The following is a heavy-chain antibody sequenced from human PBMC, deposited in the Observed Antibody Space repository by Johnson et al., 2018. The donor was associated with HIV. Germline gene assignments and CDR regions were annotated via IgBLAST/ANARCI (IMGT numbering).Heavy chain of an antibody. V-gene: IGHV3-30-3*02. CDR1: GFTFSSYA. D-gene: IGHD1-14*01. Sequence: VQLVESGGGVVQPGRSLRLSCAASGFTFSSYAMHWVRQAPGKGLEWVAVISYDGSNKYYADSVKGRFTISRDNSKNTLYLQMNSLRAEDTAVYYCAKIRTSGTGDAFDIWGQGTMVTVSS. CDR3: AKIRTSGTGDAFDI. J-gene: IGHJ3*02. CDR2: ISYDGSNK.